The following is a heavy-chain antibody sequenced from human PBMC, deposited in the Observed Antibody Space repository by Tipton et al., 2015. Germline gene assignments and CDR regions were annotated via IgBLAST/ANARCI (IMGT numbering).Heavy chain of an antibody. J-gene: IGHJ4*02. V-gene: IGHV3-53*01. CDR1: GFTVSSNY. Sequence: VQLVQSGGGLIQPGGSLRLSCAVSGFTVSSNYMSWVRQAPGKGLEWVSLIYSGGSTYYADSVKGRFTISRDNSKNTLYLQMNSLRAEDTAVYYCARRRAYYYDSSGPFDYWGQGTLVTVSS. CDR2: IYSGGST. CDR3: ARRRAYYYDSSGPFDY. D-gene: IGHD3-22*01.